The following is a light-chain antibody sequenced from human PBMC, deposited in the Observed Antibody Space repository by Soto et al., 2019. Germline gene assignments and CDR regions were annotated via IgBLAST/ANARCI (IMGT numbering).Light chain of an antibody. CDR3: QQFNSL. V-gene: IGKV1-13*02. CDR1: QGISSA. Sequence: AIQLTQSPSSLSASVVARVTVTCRASQGISSALDWYQQKPGKAPKLLIYDVSSLESGVPSRFSGSGSGTEFTLAISNLQPEDFATYYCQQFNSLFGQGTRLEI. CDR2: DVS. J-gene: IGKJ5*01.